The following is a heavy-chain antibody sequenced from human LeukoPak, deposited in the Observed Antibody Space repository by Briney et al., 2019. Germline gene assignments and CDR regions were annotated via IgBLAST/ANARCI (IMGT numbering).Heavy chain of an antibody. V-gene: IGHV1-69*05. J-gene: IGHJ4*02. Sequence: GSSVKVSCKASGGTFSSYAISWVRQAPGQGLEWMGRIIPIFGTANYAQKFQGRVTITTDESTSTAYMELSSLRSEDTAVYYCAREYYDSSGLIDYWGQGTLVTVSS. CDR2: IIPIFGTA. CDR1: GGTFSSYA. D-gene: IGHD3-22*01. CDR3: AREYYDSSGLIDY.